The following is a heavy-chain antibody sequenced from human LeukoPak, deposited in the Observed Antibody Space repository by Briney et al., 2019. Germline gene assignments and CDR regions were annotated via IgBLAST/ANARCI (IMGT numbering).Heavy chain of an antibody. CDR3: ATMMGTRGEDY. CDR1: GGPFSGYY. V-gene: IGHV4-59*10. J-gene: IGHJ4*02. D-gene: IGHD1-14*01. CDR2: IYTSGST. Sequence: SETLSLTCAVYGGPFSGYYWSWIRQPAGKGLEWIGRIYTSGSTNYNPSLKSRVTMSVDTSKNQFSLKLSSVTAADTAVYYCATMMGTRGEDYWGQGTLVTVSS.